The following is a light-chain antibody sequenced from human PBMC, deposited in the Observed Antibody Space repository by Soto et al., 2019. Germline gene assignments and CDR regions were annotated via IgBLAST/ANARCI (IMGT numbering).Light chain of an antibody. CDR3: ISYTNTNTV. CDR1: NSDVGGYNY. CDR2: EVS. J-gene: IGLJ3*02. Sequence: QSALTQPASVSGSPGQSITISCTGTNSDVGGYNYVSWYQQHPGKAPKLMIYEVSNRPSGVSNRFSGSKSGNTASLTISGLQAEDEAEYYFISYTNTNTVFGGGTKLTVL. V-gene: IGLV2-14*01.